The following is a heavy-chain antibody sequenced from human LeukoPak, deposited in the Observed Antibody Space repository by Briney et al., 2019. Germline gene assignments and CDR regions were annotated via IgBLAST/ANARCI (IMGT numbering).Heavy chain of an antibody. CDR3: ARWAGRSSWLDY. CDR1: GGSISSSSYY. Sequence: SETLSLTCTVSGGSISSSSYYWGWIRQPPGKGLEWIGSIYYSGSTYYNPSLKSRVTISVDTSKNQFSLKLSSVTAADTAVYYCARWAGRSSWLDYWGQGTLVTVSS. V-gene: IGHV4-39*01. CDR2: IYYSGST. D-gene: IGHD6-13*01. J-gene: IGHJ4*02.